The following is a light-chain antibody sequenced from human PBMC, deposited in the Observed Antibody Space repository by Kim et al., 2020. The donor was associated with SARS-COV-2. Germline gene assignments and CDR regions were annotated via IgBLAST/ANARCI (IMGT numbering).Light chain of an antibody. Sequence: VGLGQTARITCGGDNIGSKCVHWYQQKSGQAPVLVIYRDVNRPSGIPGRFSGSSSGNTATLTISRAQGGDEADYYCQVWDSSLRVFGGGTQLTVL. J-gene: IGLJ7*01. CDR3: QVWDSSLRV. V-gene: IGLV3-9*01. CDR2: RDV. CDR1: NIGSKC.